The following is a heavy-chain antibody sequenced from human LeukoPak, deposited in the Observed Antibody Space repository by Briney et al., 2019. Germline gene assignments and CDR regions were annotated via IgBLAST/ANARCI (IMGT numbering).Heavy chain of an antibody. CDR1: GGTFSSYA. D-gene: IGHD3-22*01. CDR2: IIPIFGTA. J-gene: IGHJ4*02. Sequence: SVKVSCKASGGTFSSYAISWVRQAPGQGLEWMGGIIPIFGTANYAQKFQGRVTITADEFTSTAYMELSSLRSEDTAVYYCARGPPMYYYDSSGYYYPDYWGQGTLVTVSS. V-gene: IGHV1-69*13. CDR3: ARGPPMYYYDSSGYYYPDY.